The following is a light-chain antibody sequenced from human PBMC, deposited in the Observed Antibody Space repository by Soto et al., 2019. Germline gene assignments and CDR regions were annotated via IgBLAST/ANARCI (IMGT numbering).Light chain of an antibody. CDR3: SSYTSSSTVV. CDR1: SSDLGGYNY. CDR2: DVS. V-gene: IGLV2-14*01. J-gene: IGLJ2*01. Sequence: QSALTQPASVSGSPGQSITISCTGTSSDLGGYNYVSWYRQHPGKAPRLMIYDVSDRPSGVSNRFSGSKSGNTASLTISGLQAEDEADYYWSSYTSSSTVVFGGGTKVTVL.